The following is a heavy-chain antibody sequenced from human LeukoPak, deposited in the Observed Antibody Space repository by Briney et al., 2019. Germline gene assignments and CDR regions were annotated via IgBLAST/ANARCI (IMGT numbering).Heavy chain of an antibody. CDR2: IESDGRT. V-gene: IGHV3-74*01. Sequence: PGGSLRLFCAASGFTLSSHWMHWVSQVPGKGLVSVLCIESDGRTALADSLKGGLIISRDIAKNTLYLQMNSRGVEDTAVFYCARDGRGPDYWGQGTLVTVSS. CDR1: GFTLSSHW. CDR3: ARDGRGPDY. J-gene: IGHJ4*02. D-gene: IGHD3/OR15-3a*01.